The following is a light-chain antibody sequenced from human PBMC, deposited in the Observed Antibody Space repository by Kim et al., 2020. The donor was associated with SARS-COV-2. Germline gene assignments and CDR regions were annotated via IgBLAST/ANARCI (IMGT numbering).Light chain of an antibody. V-gene: IGLV3-1*01. Sequence: SYELTQPPSVSVSPGQTASITCSGDKLGDKYACWYQQKPGQSPVLVIYQDSKRPSGIPERFSGSNSGNTATLTISGTQAMDEDDYYCQAWDSSTYVEFGG. J-gene: IGLJ2*01. CDR3: QAWDSSTYVE. CDR2: QDS. CDR1: KLGDKY.